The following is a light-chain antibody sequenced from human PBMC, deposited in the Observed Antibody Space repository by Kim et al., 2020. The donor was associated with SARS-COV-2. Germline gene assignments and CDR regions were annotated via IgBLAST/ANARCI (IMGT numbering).Light chain of an antibody. V-gene: IGKV3-20*01. CDR3: QQFGSSPFS. CDR1: QSVNSDS. CDR2: GAS. J-gene: IGKJ2*03. Sequence: LTPGERATLDCRASQSVNSDSLAWYQQKHGQAPRLLSFGASNRATGIPDRFSGGGSGTDFTLTISRVEPEDFAVYYCQQFGSSPFSFGQGTKLEI.